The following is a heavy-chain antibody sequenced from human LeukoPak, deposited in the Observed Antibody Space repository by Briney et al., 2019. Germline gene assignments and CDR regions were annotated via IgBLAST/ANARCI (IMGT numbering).Heavy chain of an antibody. V-gene: IGHV1-69*05. Sequence: GASVKVSCKASGGTFSSYAISWVRQAPGQGLEWMGEITPIFGTANYAQKFQGRVTITTDESTSTAYMELSSLRSEDTAVYYCARELGDGYNFGGGHFDYWGQGTLVTVSS. CDR3: ARELGDGYNFGGGHFDY. CDR2: ITPIFGTA. D-gene: IGHD5-24*01. CDR1: GGTFSSYA. J-gene: IGHJ4*02.